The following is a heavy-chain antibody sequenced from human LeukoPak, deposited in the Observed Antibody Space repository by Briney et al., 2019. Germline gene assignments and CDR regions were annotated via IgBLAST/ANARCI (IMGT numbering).Heavy chain of an antibody. Sequence: GGSLRLSCAASGFTVSSFAMNWVRQAPGKGLEWVSGVTDNGVTTYYADSVKGRFSISRDTSKNTVYLQMNSLRAEDTAVYYCAKGSTVTTRAQRGWFDPWGQGTLVTVSS. CDR1: GFTVSSFA. CDR2: VTDNGVTT. CDR3: AKGSTVTTRAQRGWFDP. J-gene: IGHJ5*02. V-gene: IGHV3-23*01. D-gene: IGHD4-17*01.